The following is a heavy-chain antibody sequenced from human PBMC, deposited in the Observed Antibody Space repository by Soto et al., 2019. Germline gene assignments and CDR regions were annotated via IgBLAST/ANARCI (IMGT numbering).Heavy chain of an antibody. CDR3: ARGRVGTAYFDY. D-gene: IGHD2-21*02. J-gene: IGHJ4*02. V-gene: IGHV3-48*02. CDR2: ITSSSSTI. Sequence: EVQLVESGGGLVQPGGSLRLSCAASGFTFTSNSMNWVRQAPGKGLEWISYITSSSSTIYYADSVKGRFTISRDNAKNSVYLQMNSLGDEDTAVYYCARGRVGTAYFDYWGQGMLVIVSS. CDR1: GFTFTSNS.